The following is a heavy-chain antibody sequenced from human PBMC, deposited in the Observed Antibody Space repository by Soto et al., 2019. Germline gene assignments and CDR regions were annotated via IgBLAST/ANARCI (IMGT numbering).Heavy chain of an antibody. CDR3: ARHVVDGNHDC. CDR1: GGSISINNYY. J-gene: IGHJ4*02. Sequence: QLQLQESGPGLVKPSETLSLTCTVSGGSISINNYYWGWIRQPPGKGPEWIGSIYYTGRTYYISSLKIRPTITLDASTNQYSMRLSSVTAADTAVYYCARHVVDGNHDCCGQGTLITVSS. CDR2: IYYTGRT. V-gene: IGHV4-39*01. D-gene: IGHD2-15*01.